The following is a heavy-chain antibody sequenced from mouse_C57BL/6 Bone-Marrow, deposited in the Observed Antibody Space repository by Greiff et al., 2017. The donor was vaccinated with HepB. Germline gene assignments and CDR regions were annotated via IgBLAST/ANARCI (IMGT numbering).Heavy chain of an antibody. CDR1: EYEFPSHD. Sequence: EVMLVESGGGLVQPGASLKLSCESNEYEFPSHDMSWVRKTPEKRLELVAAINSDGGSTYYPDTMERRSIISRDNTEKTLYLQMSSLRSEDTALYYCARHGNYPYAMDYWGQGTSVTVSS. J-gene: IGHJ4*01. V-gene: IGHV5-2*03. D-gene: IGHD2-1*01. CDR3: ARHGNYPYAMDY. CDR2: INSDGGST.